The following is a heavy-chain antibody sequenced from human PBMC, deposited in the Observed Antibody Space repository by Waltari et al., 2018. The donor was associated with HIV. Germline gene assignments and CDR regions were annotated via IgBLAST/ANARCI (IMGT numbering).Heavy chain of an antibody. D-gene: IGHD3-16*01. CDR2: ISSTSTTI. CDR1: GFPFSTSS. J-gene: IGHJ4*02. V-gene: IGHV3-48*01. Sequence: EVHLVESGGGPVQPGGSLRRSCAASGFPFSTSSMNWVRQAPGKGLEWISYISSTSTTIFYADPVKGRFTISRDNAKNSLDLQMNNLRAEDTAVYYCARDITLTPGPDYWGQGTLVTVSS. CDR3: ARDITLTPGPDY.